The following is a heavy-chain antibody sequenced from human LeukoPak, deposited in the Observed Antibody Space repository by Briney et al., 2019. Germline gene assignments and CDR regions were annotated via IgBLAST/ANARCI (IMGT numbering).Heavy chain of an antibody. V-gene: IGHV4-38-2*02. J-gene: IGHJ4*02. CDR1: GYSISSGYY. Sequence: SETLSLTCTVSGYSISSGYYWGWIRQPPGKGLEWIGSIYHSGSTYYNPSLKSRVTISVDTSKNQFSLKLSSVTAADTAVYYCAREEGHLYYFDYWAREPWSPSPQ. CDR2: IYHSGST. CDR3: AREEGHLYYFDY.